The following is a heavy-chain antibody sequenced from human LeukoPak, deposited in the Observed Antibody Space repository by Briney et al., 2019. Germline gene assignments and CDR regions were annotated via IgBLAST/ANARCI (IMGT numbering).Heavy chain of an antibody. V-gene: IGHV4-59*02. Sequence: NPSETLSLTCSVSGASVNSNCWNWIRQPPGKGLEWIGNIYYSGRTNYNPSLRSRVTISVDTAKNQFSLKLNSVTSADPAVYYCARVRDYDDNREGWFDPWGQGTLVTVSS. CDR1: GASVNSNC. J-gene: IGHJ5*02. CDR2: IYYSGRT. CDR3: ARVRDYDDNREGWFDP. D-gene: IGHD4-23*01.